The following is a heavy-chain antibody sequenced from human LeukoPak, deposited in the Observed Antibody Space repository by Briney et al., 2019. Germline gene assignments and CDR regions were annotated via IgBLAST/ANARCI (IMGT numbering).Heavy chain of an antibody. D-gene: IGHD3-22*01. V-gene: IGHV3-7*01. CDR3: ARGGGYYYFDY. CDR1: GFTFSSYG. CDR2: IKQDGSEK. J-gene: IGHJ4*02. Sequence: GGSLRLSCAASGFTFSSYGMSWVGQAPGKGLEWVANIKQDGSEKYYVDSVKGRFTISRDNAKNSLYLQMNSLRAEDTAVYYCARGGGYYYFDYWGQGTLVTVSS.